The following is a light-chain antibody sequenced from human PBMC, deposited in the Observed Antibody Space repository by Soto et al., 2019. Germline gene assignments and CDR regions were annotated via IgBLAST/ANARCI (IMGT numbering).Light chain of an antibody. CDR3: ATCDRSLSVGV. CDR1: SSNIGNNY. J-gene: IGLJ2*01. CDR2: DND. Sequence: QSVLTQPPSVSAAPGQKVTISCSGSSSNIGNNYVFWYQQLPGTAPKLLIYDNDKRPSGIPDRFSGSKSGTSATLGITGLQTGAEADYYCATCDRSLSVGVFGGGTKLTVL. V-gene: IGLV1-51*01.